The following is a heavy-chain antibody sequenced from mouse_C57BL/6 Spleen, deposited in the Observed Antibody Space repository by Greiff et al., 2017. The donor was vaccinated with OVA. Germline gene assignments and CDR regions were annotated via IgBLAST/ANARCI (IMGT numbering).Heavy chain of an antibody. D-gene: IGHD2-2*01. V-gene: IGHV2-6-1*01. CDR2: IWSDGIT. CDR1: GFSLTSYG. CDR3: ARQPMVTPHAMDY. Sequence: QVQLKESGPGLVAPSQSLSITCTVSGFSLTSYGVHWVRQPPGKGLEWLVLIWSDGITTYNSALKSRLSISNDNSKSQVFLKMNSLQTDDTAMYYCARQPMVTPHAMDYWGQGTSVTVSS. J-gene: IGHJ4*01.